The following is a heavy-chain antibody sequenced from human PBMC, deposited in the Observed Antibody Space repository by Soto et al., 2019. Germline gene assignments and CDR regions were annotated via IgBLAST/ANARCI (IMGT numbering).Heavy chain of an antibody. Sequence: TGGSLRLSCAASGFTFSSYAMSWVRQAPGKGLEWVSAISGSGGSTYYADSVKGRFTISRDNSKNTLYLQMNSLRAEDTAVYYCAKDRSYCSGGSCPTTYYFDYWGQGTLVNVSS. CDR1: GFTFSSYA. V-gene: IGHV3-23*01. CDR3: AKDRSYCSGGSCPTTYYFDY. CDR2: ISGSGGST. D-gene: IGHD2-15*01. J-gene: IGHJ4*02.